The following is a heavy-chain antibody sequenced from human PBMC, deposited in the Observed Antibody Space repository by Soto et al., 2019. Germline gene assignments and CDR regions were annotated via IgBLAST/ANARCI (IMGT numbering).Heavy chain of an antibody. Sequence: SVKVTCQATGGTFSSYAISWVRPAPGQGLEWMGGIIPSFGTANYAQKFRGRVTITADESTRTAYIELSSLRSEDTAVYYCARGEAYSSGPTTVLDSWAQGPRVTV. V-gene: IGHV1-69*13. D-gene: IGHD3-22*01. CDR3: ARGEAYSSGPTTVLDS. CDR1: GGTFSSYA. CDR2: IIPSFGTA. J-gene: IGHJ4*02.